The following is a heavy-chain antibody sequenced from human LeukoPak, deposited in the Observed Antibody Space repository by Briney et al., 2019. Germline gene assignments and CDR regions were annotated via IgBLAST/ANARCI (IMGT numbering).Heavy chain of an antibody. D-gene: IGHD6-13*01. J-gene: IGHJ4*01. CDR1: GFTFSSYS. CDR3: AVLIVAVGPFDS. CDR2: ISSSSSTI. V-gene: IGHV3-48*02. Sequence: GGSLRLSCAASGFTFSSYSMNWVRQAPGKGLEWVSYISSSSSTIYYADSVKGRFTVSRDNAKNSLYLQMNSLRDDDTAVYYCAVLIVAVGPFDSWGQGTLVTVSS.